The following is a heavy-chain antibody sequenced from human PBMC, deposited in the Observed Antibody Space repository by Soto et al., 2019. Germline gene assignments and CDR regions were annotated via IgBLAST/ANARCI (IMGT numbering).Heavy chain of an antibody. D-gene: IGHD3-3*01. Sequence: RVSWGASGGSSGGYARSWVRQAPGKGLEWVSTISGSDGKTFYADSVKGRFSISRDTSQNTLYLQMNSLRADDTAIYYCARWSYLDYWGQGTRVTVSS. CDR3: ARWSYLDY. J-gene: IGHJ4*02. CDR2: ISGSDGKT. CDR1: GGSSGGYA. V-gene: IGHV3-23*01.